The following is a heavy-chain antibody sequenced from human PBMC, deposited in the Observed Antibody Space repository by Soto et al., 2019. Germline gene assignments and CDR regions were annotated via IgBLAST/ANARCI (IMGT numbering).Heavy chain of an antibody. Sequence: EVQLLESGGGLVQPGGSLRLSCAASGFTFSSYAMSWVRQAPGKGLEWVSAISGSGGSTYYADSVKGRFTISRDNSKNTLYLQMNSLRAEDTAVYYCAKDHPRYCSSTSCYVGTGRFDPWGQGTLVTVSS. J-gene: IGHJ5*02. D-gene: IGHD2-2*01. CDR2: ISGSGGST. V-gene: IGHV3-23*01. CDR3: AKDHPRYCSSTSCYVGTGRFDP. CDR1: GFTFSSYA.